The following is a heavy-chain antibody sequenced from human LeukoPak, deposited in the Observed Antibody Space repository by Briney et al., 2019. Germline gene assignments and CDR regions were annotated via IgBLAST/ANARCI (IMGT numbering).Heavy chain of an antibody. CDR1: GFTFSSSP. CDR3: VKPQYSSGWLGY. CDR2: ITNDGGST. J-gene: IGHJ4*02. V-gene: IGHV3-64D*06. D-gene: IGHD6-19*01. Sequence: PGGSLRLSCSASGFTFSSSPMHWVRQAPGKGLEYVSAITNDGGSTYSADSVKGRFTISRDNSKNTLYLQMSSLRPDDTAVYYCVKPQYSSGWLGYWGQGTLVTVS.